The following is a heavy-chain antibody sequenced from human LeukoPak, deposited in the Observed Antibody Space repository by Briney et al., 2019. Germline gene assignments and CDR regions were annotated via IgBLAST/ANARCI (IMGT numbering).Heavy chain of an antibody. CDR2: ISRSSGCI. CDR3: AKDIGSRRGPTGAFDI. CDR1: GFTFDDYA. J-gene: IGHJ3*02. D-gene: IGHD1-14*01. Sequence: GGSLRLSCAASGFTFDDYAMNWVRQAPGKGLEWVSAISRSSGCICYADSVKGRFTISRDNAKNSLYLQMNSLRAEDMAVYYCAKDIGSRRGPTGAFDIWGQGTMVTVSS. V-gene: IGHV3-9*03.